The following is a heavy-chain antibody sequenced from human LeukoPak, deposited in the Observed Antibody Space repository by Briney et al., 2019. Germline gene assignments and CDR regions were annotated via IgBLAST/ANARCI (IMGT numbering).Heavy chain of an antibody. V-gene: IGHV3-33*01. CDR3: ARSDDYGDF. Sequence: GRSLRLSCAASGFTFSSYGMHWVRQAPGKGLEWVAVIGYDGSKKYYADSVKGRFTISRDNSKNTLYLQLNSLRAEDTAVYYCARSDDYGDFWGQGTLVTVSS. J-gene: IGHJ4*02. CDR2: IGYDGSKK. CDR1: GFTFSSYG.